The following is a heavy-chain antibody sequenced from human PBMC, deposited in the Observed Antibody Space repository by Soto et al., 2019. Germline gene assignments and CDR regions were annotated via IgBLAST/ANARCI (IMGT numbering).Heavy chain of an antibody. CDR2: INAGNGNT. V-gene: IGHV1-3*01. Sequence: ASVKVSCKASGYTFTSYAMHWVRQAPGQRLEWMGWINAGNGNTKYSQKFQGRVTITRDTSASTAYMELSSLRSEDAAVYYCARGIAPYYFDYWGQGTLVTVSS. D-gene: IGHD6-13*01. CDR1: GYTFTSYA. CDR3: ARGIAPYYFDY. J-gene: IGHJ4*02.